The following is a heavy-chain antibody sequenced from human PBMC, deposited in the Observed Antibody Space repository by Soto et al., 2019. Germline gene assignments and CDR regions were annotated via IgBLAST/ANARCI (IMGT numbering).Heavy chain of an antibody. V-gene: IGHV4-39*01. J-gene: IGHJ5*02. CDR1: GGSITSGDYF. Sequence: PSETLSLTCPVSGGSITSGDYFLAWIRQPPGKGLEFIGSVHSSGGTYYSPSLKSRASISIDKSRNQFSLKLSSVTAADTAVYYCANRGGYYDSSGYSLYNWFDPWGQGTLVTVSS. D-gene: IGHD3-22*01. CDR2: VHSSGGT. CDR3: ANRGGYYDSSGYSLYNWFDP.